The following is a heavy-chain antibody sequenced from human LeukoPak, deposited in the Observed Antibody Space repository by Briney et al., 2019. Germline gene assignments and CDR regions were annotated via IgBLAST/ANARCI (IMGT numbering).Heavy chain of an antibody. CDR1: GFIFSDYW. CDR3: ARVRSADNWFDP. V-gene: IGHV3-7*01. D-gene: IGHD2-15*01. CDR2: INQDGGEE. J-gene: IGHJ5*02. Sequence: GGSLRLSCAASGFIFSDYWMTWVRQAPGKGLEWVASINQDGGEEYYVDSMKGRITISRDNAKNSLYLQMGNLRAEDTAVYHCARVRSADNWFDPWGQGILVTVSS.